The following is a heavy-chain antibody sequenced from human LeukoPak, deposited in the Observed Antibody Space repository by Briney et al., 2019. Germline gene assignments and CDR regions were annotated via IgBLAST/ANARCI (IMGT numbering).Heavy chain of an antibody. Sequence: GGSLRLSCAASGFTVSSNYMSWVRQAPGTGLEWVSIIYDIGSTYYADSVKGRFTISRDNSKNTLYLQMNSLRAEDTAVYYCAKVIGYSSAFDAFDIWGQGTMVTVSS. J-gene: IGHJ3*02. D-gene: IGHD6-19*01. V-gene: IGHV3-53*01. CDR2: IYDIGST. CDR3: AKVIGYSSAFDAFDI. CDR1: GFTVSSNY.